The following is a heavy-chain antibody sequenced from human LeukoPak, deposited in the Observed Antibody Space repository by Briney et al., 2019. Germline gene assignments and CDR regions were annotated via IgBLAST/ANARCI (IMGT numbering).Heavy chain of an antibody. Sequence: SETLSLTCTVSGGSISSSSYYWGWIRQPPGTGLEWIGTIYYSGSTNYNPSLKSRVTISVDRSKNQFSLKLSSLTAADTAVYYCARAQDSSRLYRPEKTTVKIYFDYWGQGTLVTVSS. CDR3: ARAQDSSRLYRPEKTTVKIYFDY. CDR1: GGSISSSSYY. J-gene: IGHJ4*02. D-gene: IGHD4-17*01. CDR2: IYYSGST. V-gene: IGHV4-39*07.